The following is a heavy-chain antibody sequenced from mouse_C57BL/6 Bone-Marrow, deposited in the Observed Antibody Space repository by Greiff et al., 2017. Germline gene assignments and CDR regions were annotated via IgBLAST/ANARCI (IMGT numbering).Heavy chain of an antibody. Sequence: QVQLQQSGPELVKPGASVKISCKASGYSFTSYYIHWVKQRPGQGLEWIGWIYPGSGNTKYNEKFKGKATLTAETSSSTAYMQLSSLTSEDSAVYYCARERVYYGSSDAFHYWGQGTTLTVSS. CDR1: GYSFTSYY. V-gene: IGHV1-66*01. CDR2: IYPGSGNT. D-gene: IGHD1-1*01. CDR3: ARERVYYGSSDAFHY. J-gene: IGHJ2*01.